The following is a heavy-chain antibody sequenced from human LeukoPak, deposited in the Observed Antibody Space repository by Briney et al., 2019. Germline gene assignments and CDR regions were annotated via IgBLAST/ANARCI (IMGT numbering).Heavy chain of an antibody. CDR3: ARERLTYYYDSSGYKTKYYFDY. CDR2: INHSGST. J-gene: IGHJ4*02. Sequence: PSETLSLTCAVYGGSFSGYYWSWIRQPPGKGLEWIGEINHSGSTNYNPSLKSRVTISVDTSKNQFSLKLSSVTAADTAVYYCARERLTYYYDSSGYKTKYYFDYWGQGTLVTVSS. D-gene: IGHD3-22*01. V-gene: IGHV4-34*01. CDR1: GGSFSGYY.